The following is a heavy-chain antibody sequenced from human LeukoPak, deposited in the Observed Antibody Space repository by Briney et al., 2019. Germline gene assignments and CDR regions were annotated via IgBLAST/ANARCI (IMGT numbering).Heavy chain of an antibody. CDR2: ISYDGSNK. Sequence: PGRSLRLSCAASGFTFSSYGMHWVRQAPGKGLEWVAVISYDGSNKYYADSVKGRFTISRDNSKNTLYLQMNSLRAEDAAVYYCAKDAWATIYYYDSSGYFDYWGQGTLVTVSS. CDR1: GFTFSSYG. J-gene: IGHJ4*02. CDR3: AKDAWATIYYYDSSGYFDY. V-gene: IGHV3-30*18. D-gene: IGHD3-22*01.